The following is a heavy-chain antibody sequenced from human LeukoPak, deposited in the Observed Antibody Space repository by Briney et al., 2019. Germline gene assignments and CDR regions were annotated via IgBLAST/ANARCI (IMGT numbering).Heavy chain of an antibody. CDR3: AKDRGYDYVWGSYRALDY. J-gene: IGHJ4*02. CDR2: ISSSSGTI. D-gene: IGHD3-16*02. CDR1: GFTFTTYS. V-gene: IGHV3-48*01. Sequence: GGSLRLSCAASGFTFTTYSMNWVRQAPGKGLEWVSYISSSSGTIYYADSVKGRFTISRDNAKNSLYLQMNSLRAEDTAVYYCAKDRGYDYVWGSYRALDYWGQGTLVTVSS.